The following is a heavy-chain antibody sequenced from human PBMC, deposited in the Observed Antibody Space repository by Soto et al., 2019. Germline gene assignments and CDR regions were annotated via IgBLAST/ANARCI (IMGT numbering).Heavy chain of an antibody. V-gene: IGHV3-23*01. CDR1: GFTFSSYA. D-gene: IGHD3-10*01. Sequence: PGGSLRLSCVAAGFTFSSYALSWVRQAPGKGLEWVSAISGSGDSTYYADSVKGRFTISRDNSKNTLYLQMNSLTAEDTAVYYCASLFGSGSYYNPPLGYWGQGTLVTVSS. CDR3: ASLFGSGSYYNPPLGY. J-gene: IGHJ4*02. CDR2: ISGSGDST.